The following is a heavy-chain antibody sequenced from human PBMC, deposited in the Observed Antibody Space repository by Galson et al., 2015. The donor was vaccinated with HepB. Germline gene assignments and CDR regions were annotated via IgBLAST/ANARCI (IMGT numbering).Heavy chain of an antibody. J-gene: IGHJ4*02. Sequence: SLRLSCAASGFTFSSYWMSWVRQAPGKGLEWVANIKQDGSEKYYVDSVKGRFTISRDNAKNSLYLQMNSLRAEDTAVYYCARRGGTWDPYYFDYWGQGTLVTVSS. CDR3: ARRGGTWDPYYFDY. D-gene: IGHD3-16*01. CDR1: GFTFSSYW. V-gene: IGHV3-7*03. CDR2: IKQDGSEK.